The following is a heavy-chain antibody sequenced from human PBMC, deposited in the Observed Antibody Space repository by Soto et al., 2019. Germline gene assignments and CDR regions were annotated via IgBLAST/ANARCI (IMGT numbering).Heavy chain of an antibody. D-gene: IGHD1-26*01. Sequence: SESLSLTCAVSVGSISSSNWWSCVRQPPGKGLEWIGEIYHSGSTNYNPSLKSRVTISVDKSKNQFSLKLSSVTAADTAVYYCASGRSYSAFDIWGQGTMVTVSS. CDR3: ASGRSYSAFDI. V-gene: IGHV4-4*02. J-gene: IGHJ3*02. CDR1: VGSISSSNW. CDR2: IYHSGST.